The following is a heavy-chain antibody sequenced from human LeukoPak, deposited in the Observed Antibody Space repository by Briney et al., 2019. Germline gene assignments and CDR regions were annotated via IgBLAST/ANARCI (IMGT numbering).Heavy chain of an antibody. CDR1: GYTFTSYG. CDR3: ARAPQSYYDFWSGQTPLLELDY. D-gene: IGHD3-3*01. CDR2: ISAYNGNT. V-gene: IGHV1-18*01. J-gene: IGHJ4*02. Sequence: ASVKVSCKASGYTFTSYGISWVRQAPGQGLEWMGWISAYNGNTNYAQKLQGRVTMTTDTSTSTAYMELRGLRSDDTAVYYCARAPQSYYDFWSGQTPLLELDYWGQGTLVTVSS.